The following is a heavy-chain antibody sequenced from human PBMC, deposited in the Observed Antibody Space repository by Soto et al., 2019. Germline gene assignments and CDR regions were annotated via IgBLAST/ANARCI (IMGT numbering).Heavy chain of an antibody. D-gene: IGHD6-19*01. CDR3: ARDRYSSGWYNWFDP. Sequence: GGSLRLSCAASGFTFSSYAMHWVRQAPGKGLEWVAVISYDGSNKYYADPVKGRFTISRDNSKNTLYLQMNSLRADDTAVYYCARDRYSSGWYNWFDPWGQGTLVTVSS. CDR1: GFTFSSYA. V-gene: IGHV3-30-3*01. CDR2: ISYDGSNK. J-gene: IGHJ5*02.